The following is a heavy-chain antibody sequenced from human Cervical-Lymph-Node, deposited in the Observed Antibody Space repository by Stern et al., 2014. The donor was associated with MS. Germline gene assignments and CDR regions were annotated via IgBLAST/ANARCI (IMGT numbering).Heavy chain of an antibody. CDR2: INHSGST. CDR1: GGSFSGYY. CDR3: ARYNVRDWLEP. V-gene: IGHV4-34*01. J-gene: IGHJ5*02. Sequence: QVQLQQWGAGLLKPSETLSLTCGVYGGSFSGYYWSWIRQPPGKGLEWIGEINHSGSTNYNPYLKSRVPISADTSRSQFSLKLGSVTAADTAVYYCARYNVRDWLEPWGQGTLVIVSS. D-gene: IGHD5-24*01.